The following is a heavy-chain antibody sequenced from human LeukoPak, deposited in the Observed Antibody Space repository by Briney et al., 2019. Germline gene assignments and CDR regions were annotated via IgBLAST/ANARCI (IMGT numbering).Heavy chain of an antibody. J-gene: IGHJ4*02. CDR2: IYYSGST. CDR3: ATLRHYGSERAGDY. V-gene: IGHV4-39*01. D-gene: IGHD3-10*01. Sequence: SETLSLTCTVSGGSFSSGSYYWGWIRQPPGKGLEWIGSIYYSGSTYYNPSLKSRVTISVDTSKNQFSLKLSSVTAADTAVYYCATLRHYGSERAGDYWGQGTLVTVSS. CDR1: GGSFSSGSYY.